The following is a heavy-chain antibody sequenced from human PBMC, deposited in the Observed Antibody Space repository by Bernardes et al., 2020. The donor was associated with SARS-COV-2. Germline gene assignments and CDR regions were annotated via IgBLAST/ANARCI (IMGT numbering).Heavy chain of an antibody. V-gene: IGHV3-23*01. Sequence: GGSLRLSCAASGFTFSSNAMSWVRQAPGKGLEWVSAISGNGISTYYADSVKGRFTISRDNSKNTLSLQMKSLRAEDTAVYYCAKDRGTGITSYYYYGLDVWGQGTTVTVSS. CDR2: ISGNGIST. CDR1: GFTFSSNA. D-gene: IGHD1-7*01. J-gene: IGHJ6*02. CDR3: AKDRGTGITSYYYYGLDV.